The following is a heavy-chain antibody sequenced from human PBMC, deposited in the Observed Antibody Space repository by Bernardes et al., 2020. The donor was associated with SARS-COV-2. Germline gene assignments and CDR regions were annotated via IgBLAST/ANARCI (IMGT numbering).Heavy chain of an antibody. CDR3: ARAPLQQQGAFDI. J-gene: IGHJ3*02. CDR2: IYYSGST. D-gene: IGHD1-1*01. Sequence: SEPLSLTCTVYGDILTSGGYYWNWIRQLPGKGLEWIGYIYYSGSTSYNPSLKSRVRISADTHKNQFSLYLTSVTAADTAVYYCARAPLQQQGAFDIWGQGTMVTVSS. V-gene: IGHV4-31*03. CDR1: GDILTSGGYY.